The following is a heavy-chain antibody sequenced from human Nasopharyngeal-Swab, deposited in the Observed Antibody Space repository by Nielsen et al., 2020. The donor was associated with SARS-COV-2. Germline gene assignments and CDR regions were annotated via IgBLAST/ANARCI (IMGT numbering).Heavy chain of an antibody. CDR3: TGLGGYDSSGYYPIDY. V-gene: IGHV3-73*01. D-gene: IGHD3-22*01. Sequence: GESLKISCAASGFTFSGSAMHWVRQASGKGLEWVGRIRSKANSYATAYAASVKGRFTISRDDSKNTAYLQMNSLKTEDTAVYYCTGLGGYDSSGYYPIDYWGQGTLVTVSS. J-gene: IGHJ4*02. CDR1: GFTFSGSA. CDR2: IRSKANSYAT.